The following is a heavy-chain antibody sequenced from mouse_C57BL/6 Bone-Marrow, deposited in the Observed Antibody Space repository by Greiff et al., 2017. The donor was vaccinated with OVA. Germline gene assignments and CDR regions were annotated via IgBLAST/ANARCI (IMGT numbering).Heavy chain of an antibody. D-gene: IGHD1-1*01. CDR3: TLYYYGSSYPWYFDV. J-gene: IGHJ1*03. CDR2: IDPENGDT. CDR1: GFNIKDDY. Sequence: EVQLQQSGAELVRPGASVKLSCTASGFNIKDDYMHWVKQMPEQGLEWIGWIDPENGDTEYASKFQGKATITADTSSNTAYLQLSSLTSEDTAVYYCTLYYYGSSYPWYFDVWGTGTTVTVSS. V-gene: IGHV14-4*01.